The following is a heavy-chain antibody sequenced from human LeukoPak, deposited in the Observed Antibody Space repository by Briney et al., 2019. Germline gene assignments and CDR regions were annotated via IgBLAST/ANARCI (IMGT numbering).Heavy chain of an antibody. J-gene: IGHJ5*02. CDR3: ARALGSSSSYWFDP. CDR1: AFSINSGYY. Sequence: PSETLSLTCTVSAFSINSGYYWGWIRQPPGKGLEWIGSIYHSGTIYYNPSLKNRVIISVDTSKNRFSLKLSSVTAADTAVYYCARALGSSSSYWFDPWGQGTLVTVSS. CDR2: IYHSGTI. D-gene: IGHD6-6*01. V-gene: IGHV4-38-2*02.